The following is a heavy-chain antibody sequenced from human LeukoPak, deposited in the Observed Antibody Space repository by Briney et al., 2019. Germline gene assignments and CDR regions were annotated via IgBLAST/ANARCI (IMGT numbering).Heavy chain of an antibody. CDR1: GFTFSSYE. J-gene: IGHJ3*02. CDR3: ARAPGSSGYAFDI. D-gene: IGHD6-13*01. CDR2: ISSSGSTI. Sequence: PGGSLRLSCAASGFTFSSYEMNWVRQAPGKGLEWLSYISSSGSTICYADSVKGRFTISRDNAKKLLYLQMNSLRAEDTAVYYCARAPGSSGYAFDIWGQGTVVTVSS. V-gene: IGHV3-48*03.